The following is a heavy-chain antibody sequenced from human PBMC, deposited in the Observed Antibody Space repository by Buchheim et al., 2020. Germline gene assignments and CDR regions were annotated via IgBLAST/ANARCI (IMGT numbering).Heavy chain of an antibody. Sequence: QVQLQESGPGLVKPSETLPLTCTVSGGSISSYYWSWIRQPPGKGLEWIGYIYYSGSTNYNPSLKSRVTISVDTSKNQLYLKLSSVTAADTAVYYCARGIVVVAATPQVGWFDPWGQGTL. D-gene: IGHD2-15*01. CDR2: IYYSGST. J-gene: IGHJ5*02. CDR3: ARGIVVVAATPQVGWFDP. CDR1: GGSISSYY. V-gene: IGHV4-59*01.